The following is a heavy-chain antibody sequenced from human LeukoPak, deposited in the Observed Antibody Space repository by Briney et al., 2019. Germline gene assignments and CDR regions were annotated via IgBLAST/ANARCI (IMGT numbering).Heavy chain of an antibody. V-gene: IGHV3-23*01. J-gene: IGHJ3*02. Sequence: PGGSLRLSCAASGFTFSSYAMSWVRQASGKGLEWVSAISGSGGSTYYADSVKGRFTISRDNSKNTLYLQMNSLRAEDTAVYYCAKDSGVTMIVVVSDAFDIWGQGTMVTVSS. CDR3: AKDSGVTMIVVVSDAFDI. CDR1: GFTFSSYA. D-gene: IGHD3-22*01. CDR2: ISGSGGST.